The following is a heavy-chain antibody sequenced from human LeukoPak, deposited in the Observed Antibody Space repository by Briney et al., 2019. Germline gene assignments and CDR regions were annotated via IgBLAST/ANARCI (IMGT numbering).Heavy chain of an antibody. V-gene: IGHV4-59*08. J-gene: IGHJ6*03. Sequence: SETLSLTCTVSGGSISYYYWNWIRQPPGKGLEWIGYIYYSGSTNYNPSLKSRVTISVDTSKNQFSLKVSSVTAADTAVYYCARGDCSGSICYSPMDVWGTGTTVTVSS. CDR3: ARGDCSGSICYSPMDV. CDR2: IYYSGST. D-gene: IGHD2-21*01. CDR1: GGSISYYY.